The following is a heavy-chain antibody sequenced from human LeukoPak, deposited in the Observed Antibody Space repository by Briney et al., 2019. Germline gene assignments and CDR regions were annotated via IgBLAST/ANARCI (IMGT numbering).Heavy chain of an antibody. V-gene: IGHV3-23*01. D-gene: IGHD7-27*01. CDR2: INYSGVST. Sequence: GGSLRLSCAASGFTFSSYSMNWVRQAPGKGLEWVSVINYSGVSTNYADSVKGRFTISRDNSKNTVYLQMNSLRVEDTAVYYCAKDQNWEGGYWGQGTLVTVSS. CDR1: GFTFSSYS. J-gene: IGHJ4*02. CDR3: AKDQNWEGGY.